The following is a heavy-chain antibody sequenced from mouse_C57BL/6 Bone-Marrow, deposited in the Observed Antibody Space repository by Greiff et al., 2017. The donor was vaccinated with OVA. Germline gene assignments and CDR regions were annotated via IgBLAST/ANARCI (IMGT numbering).Heavy chain of an antibody. Sequence: QVQLQQPGAELVKPGASVKLSCKASGYTFTSYWMHWVKQRPGQGLEWIGMIHPNSGSTNYNEKFKSKATLTVDKSSSTAYMQRSSLTAEDSAVYYCARKEDAMDYWGQGTSVTVSS. V-gene: IGHV1-64*01. CDR3: ARKEDAMDY. CDR1: GYTFTSYW. J-gene: IGHJ4*01. CDR2: IHPNSGST.